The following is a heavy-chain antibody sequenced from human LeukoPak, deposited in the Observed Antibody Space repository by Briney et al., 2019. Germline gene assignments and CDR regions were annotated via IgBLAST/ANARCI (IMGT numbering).Heavy chain of an antibody. Sequence: PGESLKISCKGSGYSFTSYWIGWVRQMPGKGLEWMGIIYPGDSDTRYSPSFQGQVTISADKSISTAYLQWSSLKASDTAMYYCARAFRDNSYGLIYYFDYWGQGTLVTVSS. CDR2: IYPGDSDT. J-gene: IGHJ4*02. V-gene: IGHV5-51*01. D-gene: IGHD5-18*01. CDR1: GYSFTSYW. CDR3: ARAFRDNSYGLIYYFDY.